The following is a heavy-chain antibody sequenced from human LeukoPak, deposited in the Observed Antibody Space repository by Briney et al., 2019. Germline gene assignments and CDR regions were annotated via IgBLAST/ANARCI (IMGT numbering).Heavy chain of an antibody. CDR2: ISGSGGST. Sequence: QPGGSLRLSCAASGFTFSSYAKSWVRQAPGKGLEWVSAISGSGGSTYYADSVKGRFTISRDNSKNTLYLQMNSLRAEDTAVYYCANLFIRYYYDSSGYYLDYWGQGTLVTVSS. V-gene: IGHV3-23*01. CDR3: ANLFIRYYYDSSGYYLDY. CDR1: GFTFSSYA. D-gene: IGHD3-22*01. J-gene: IGHJ4*02.